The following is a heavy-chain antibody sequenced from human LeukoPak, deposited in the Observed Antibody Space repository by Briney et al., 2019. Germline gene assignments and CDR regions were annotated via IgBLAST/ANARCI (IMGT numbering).Heavy chain of an antibody. CDR3: AXXXXXVXRYFDWPRRDAFDI. Sequence: ASVKVSCKASGYTFTGYYMHWVRQAPGQGLEWMGWINPNSGGTNYAQKFQGRVTMTRDTSISTAYMELSRLRSDDTAVYYCAXXXXXVXRYFDWPRRDAFDIWGQGTMVTVSS. CDR2: INPNSGGT. D-gene: IGHD3-9*01. V-gene: IGHV1-2*02. CDR1: GYTFTGYY. J-gene: IGHJ3*02.